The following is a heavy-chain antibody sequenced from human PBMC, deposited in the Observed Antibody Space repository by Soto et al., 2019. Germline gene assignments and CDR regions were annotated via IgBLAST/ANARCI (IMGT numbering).Heavy chain of an antibody. J-gene: IGHJ4*02. CDR1: GYTFTSYG. V-gene: IGHV1-18*01. CDR2: ISAYNGNT. D-gene: IGHD5-12*01. CDR3: AKDIFKIRGYSGYDYIPNPPNIIAVAGFDY. Sequence: GASVKVSCKASGYTFTSYGISWVRQAPGQGLEWMGWISAYNGNTNYAQKLQGRVTMTTDTSTSTAYMELRSLRSDDTAVYYCAKDIFKIRGYSGYDYIPNPPNIIAVAGFDYWGQGTLVTVSS.